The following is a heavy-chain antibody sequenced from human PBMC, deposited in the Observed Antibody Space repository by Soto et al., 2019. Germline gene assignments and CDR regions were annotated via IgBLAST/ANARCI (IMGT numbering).Heavy chain of an antibody. CDR3: ARAWTAARPLDY. D-gene: IGHD6-6*01. Sequence: SETLSLTCTVSGGSISSSSYYWGWIRQPPGKGLEWIGSIYYSGSTYYNPSLKSRITISLDTSKNQFSLKLSSVTAADTAVYYCARAWTAARPLDYWGQGTLVTVSS. CDR2: IYYSGST. J-gene: IGHJ4*02. V-gene: IGHV4-39*07. CDR1: GGSISSSSYY.